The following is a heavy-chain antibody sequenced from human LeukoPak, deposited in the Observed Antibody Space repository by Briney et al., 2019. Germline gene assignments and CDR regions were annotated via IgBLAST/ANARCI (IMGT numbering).Heavy chain of an antibody. J-gene: IGHJ4*02. D-gene: IGHD2-2*01. CDR3: ARARCSRTSCNTESDY. V-gene: IGHV3-74*01. Sequence: PGGSLRLSCAASGFTLSPYWMHWVRQAPGKGLVWVSRINSDGSSTTYADYVKGRFTISRDNTKNTLYLQMNILRAEDTAVYYCARARCSRTSCNTESDYWGQGTLVTVSS. CDR2: INSDGSST. CDR1: GFTLSPYW.